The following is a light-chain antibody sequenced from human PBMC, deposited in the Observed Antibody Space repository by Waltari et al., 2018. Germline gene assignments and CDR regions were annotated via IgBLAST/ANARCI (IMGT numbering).Light chain of an antibody. CDR2: GAS. CDR3: QQYGSSPRT. V-gene: IGKV3-20*01. CDR1: QSVSSSS. J-gene: IGKJ2*01. Sequence: EIVLTHSPDTLSLSPGARATLPCRASQSVSSSSLAWYQQKPGQAPRLLIYGASSKSTGIPDRFSGSGSGTHFTLTISRLEPEDFAVYYCQQYGSSPRTFGQGTKLEIK.